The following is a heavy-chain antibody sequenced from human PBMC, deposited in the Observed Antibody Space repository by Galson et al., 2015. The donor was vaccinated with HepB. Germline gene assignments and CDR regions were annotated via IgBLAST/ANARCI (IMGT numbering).Heavy chain of an antibody. CDR2: IKQDRSEK. CDR3: ARSHNIQQLVPPGY. J-gene: IGHJ4*02. D-gene: IGHD6-13*01. V-gene: IGHV3-7*03. Sequence: SLRLSCAASGFTFSSYWMSWVRQAPGKGLEWVANIKQDRSEKYYVDSVKGRFTISRDNAKNSLYLQMNSLRAEDTAAYYCARSHNIQQLVPPGYWGQGTLVTVSS. CDR1: GFTFSSYW.